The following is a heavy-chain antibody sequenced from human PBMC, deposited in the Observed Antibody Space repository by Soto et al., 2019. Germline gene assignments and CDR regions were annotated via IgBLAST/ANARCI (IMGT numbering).Heavy chain of an antibody. V-gene: IGHV1-18*01. CDR1: GYTFTSYG. Sequence: QVQLVQSGAEVKKPGASVKVSCKASGYTFTSYGISWVRQAPGQGLEWMGWISAYNGNTNYAQKLQGRVTMTTDTCTSTADMELRSLRPDDAAVYYGARDITESSGQCPYYLDYGGQGTLVTVSS. D-gene: IGHD3-22*01. CDR3: ARDITESSGQCPYYLDY. J-gene: IGHJ4*02. CDR2: ISAYNGNT.